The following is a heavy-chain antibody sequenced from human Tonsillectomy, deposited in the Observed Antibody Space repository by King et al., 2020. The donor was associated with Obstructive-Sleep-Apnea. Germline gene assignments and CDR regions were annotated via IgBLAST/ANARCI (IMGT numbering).Heavy chain of an antibody. CDR2: INHSGST. CDR3: ARGRTCFDY. V-gene: IGHV4-34*01. CDR1: NVSFSDSF. D-gene: IGHD1-14*01. Sequence: VQLQQWGAGLLQPSETLSLTCAVYNVSFSDSFWSWIRQPPGKGLEWIGEINHSGSTNYSPSLERRVTISVDTSKNQFSVRLTSVTAADTAVYYCARGRTCFDYWGQGTLVTVSS. J-gene: IGHJ4*02.